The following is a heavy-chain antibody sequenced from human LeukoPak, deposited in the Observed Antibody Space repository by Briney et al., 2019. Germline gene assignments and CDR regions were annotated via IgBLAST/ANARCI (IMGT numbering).Heavy chain of an antibody. Sequence: GGSLRLSCAASGFTFSSYAMSWVRQAPGKGLEWVSAISGSGGSTYYADSVKGRFTISRDNSKNTLYLQMNSLRAEDTAVYYCAKAGHYYDSSGYYGNPLGQYYFDYWGQGTLVTVSS. CDR1: GFTFSSYA. CDR2: ISGSGGST. D-gene: IGHD3-22*01. V-gene: IGHV3-23*01. CDR3: AKAGHYYDSSGYYGNPLGQYYFDY. J-gene: IGHJ4*02.